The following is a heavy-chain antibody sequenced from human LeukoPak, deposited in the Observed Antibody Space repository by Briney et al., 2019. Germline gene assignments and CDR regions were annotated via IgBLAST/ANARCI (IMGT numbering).Heavy chain of an antibody. V-gene: IGHV3-15*01. Sequence: PGGSLRLPCAASGFTFSNAWMSWVRQAPGKGLEWVGRIKSKTDGGTTDYAAPVKGRFTISRDDSKNTLYLQMNSLKTEDTAVYYCTTLRRYYGSGSYPNYWGQGTLVTVSS. CDR1: GFTFSNAW. CDR3: TTLRRYYGSGSYPNY. D-gene: IGHD3-10*01. CDR2: IKSKTDGGTT. J-gene: IGHJ4*02.